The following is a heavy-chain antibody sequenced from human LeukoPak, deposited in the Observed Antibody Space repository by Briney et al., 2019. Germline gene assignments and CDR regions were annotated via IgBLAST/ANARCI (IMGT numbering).Heavy chain of an antibody. CDR1: GGSFSGYY. D-gene: IGHD2-2*01. J-gene: IGHJ6*03. Sequence: SETLSLTCAVYGGSFSGYYWSWIRQPPGKGLEWIGEINHSGSTNYNPSLKSRLTISIDTSKNPFPLKLRSVPAADTAVYYCARATALGYCSSTSCSTPYYYYYMDVWGKGTTVTVSS. CDR3: ARATALGYCSSTSCSTPYYYYYMDV. V-gene: IGHV4-34*01. CDR2: INHSGST.